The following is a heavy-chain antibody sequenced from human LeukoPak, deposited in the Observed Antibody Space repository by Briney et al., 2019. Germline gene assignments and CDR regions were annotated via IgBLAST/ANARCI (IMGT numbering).Heavy chain of an antibody. CDR3: AGRYNWNDGAFDI. V-gene: IGHV4-4*09. D-gene: IGHD1-1*01. Sequence: PSETLSLTCTVSGGSISSYYWSWIRQPPGKGLEWIGYIYTSGSTNYNPSLKSRVIISVDTSKNQFSLKLSSVTAADTAVYYCAGRYNWNDGAFDIWGQGTMVTVSS. CDR1: GGSISSYY. CDR2: IYTSGST. J-gene: IGHJ3*02.